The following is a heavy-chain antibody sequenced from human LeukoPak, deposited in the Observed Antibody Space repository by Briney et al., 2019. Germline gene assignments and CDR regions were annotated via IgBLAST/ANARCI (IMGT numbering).Heavy chain of an antibody. CDR3: ARDLGWLQSDY. J-gene: IGHJ4*02. Sequence: GGSLRLSCAASGFTFSSYSMNWFRQAPGKGLEWVATIKKDGSEQYYVDSMKGRLTISRDNAKNSVYLQIHNLRAEDTAVYYCARDLGWLQSDYWGQGTLVTVSS. CDR2: IKKDGSEQ. CDR1: GFTFSSYS. V-gene: IGHV3-7*01. D-gene: IGHD5-24*01.